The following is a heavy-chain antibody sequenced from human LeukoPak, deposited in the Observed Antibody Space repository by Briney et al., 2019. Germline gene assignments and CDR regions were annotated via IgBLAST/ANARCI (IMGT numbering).Heavy chain of an antibody. V-gene: IGHV3-30*18. CDR2: ISYDGSNK. CDR1: GFTFSSYG. Sequence: GGSLRLSCAASGFTFSSYGMHWVRQAPRKGLEWVVVISYDGSNKYYADSVKGRFTISRDNSKNTLYLQMNSLRAEDTAVYYCAKGDFRFDYWGQGTLVTVSS. J-gene: IGHJ4*02. D-gene: IGHD2/OR15-2a*01. CDR3: AKGDFRFDY.